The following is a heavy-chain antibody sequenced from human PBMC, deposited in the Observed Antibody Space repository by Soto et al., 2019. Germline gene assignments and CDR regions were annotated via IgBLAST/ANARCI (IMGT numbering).Heavy chain of an antibody. CDR3: AREGMAMVAFDI. CDR1: GFTFSSYG. CDR2: IWYDGSNK. J-gene: IGHJ3*02. Sequence: QVQLVESGGGVVQPGRSLRLSCAASGFTFSSYGMHWVRQAPGKGLEWVAVIWYDGSNKYYADSVKGRFTISRDNSKNTLYLQMNSLRAEDTAVYYCAREGMAMVAFDIWGQGTMVTVSS. D-gene: IGHD5-18*01. V-gene: IGHV3-33*01.